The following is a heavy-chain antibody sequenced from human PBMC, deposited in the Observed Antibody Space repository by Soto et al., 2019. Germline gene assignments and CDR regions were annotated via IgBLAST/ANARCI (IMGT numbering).Heavy chain of an antibody. J-gene: IGHJ2*01. D-gene: IGHD4-17*01. Sequence: GGSLRLSCAASGFSLSDYWMHWVRQVPGKGLLWVSRISVDGRDTTYADSVKGRFTISRDNAKNTLYLQMDCLRAEDTAVYYCASVYGDYQDWYFDLWGRGTLVTVSS. CDR2: ISVDGRDT. CDR3: ASVYGDYQDWYFDL. CDR1: GFSLSDYW. V-gene: IGHV3-74*03.